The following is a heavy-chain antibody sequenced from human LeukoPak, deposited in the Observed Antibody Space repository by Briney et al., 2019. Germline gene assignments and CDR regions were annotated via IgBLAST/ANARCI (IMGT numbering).Heavy chain of an antibody. CDR2: ISSSSSYI. CDR1: GFTFSSYS. D-gene: IGHD2-2*01. V-gene: IGHV3-21*01. Sequence: GGSLRLSCAASGFTFSSYSMNWVRQAPGKGLEWVSSISSSSSYIYYADSVKGRFTISRDNAKNPLYLQMNSLRAEDTAVYYCASLYCSSTSCKAGGYYYGMDVWGQGTTVTVSS. J-gene: IGHJ6*02. CDR3: ASLYCSSTSCKAGGYYYGMDV.